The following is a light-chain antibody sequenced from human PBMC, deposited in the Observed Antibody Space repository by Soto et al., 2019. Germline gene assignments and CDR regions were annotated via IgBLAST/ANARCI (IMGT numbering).Light chain of an antibody. CDR1: SSDVGGYKY. CDR2: EVN. J-gene: IGLJ1*01. CDR3: SSYAGINNLGV. Sequence: QSVLTQPPSASGSPGQSVTISCTGTSSDVGGYKYVSWYQQHPGKAPKLMILEVNKRPSGVPDRFSGSKSGNTASLTVSGRQAEDEADYYCSSYAGINNLGVFGTGTKLTVL. V-gene: IGLV2-8*01.